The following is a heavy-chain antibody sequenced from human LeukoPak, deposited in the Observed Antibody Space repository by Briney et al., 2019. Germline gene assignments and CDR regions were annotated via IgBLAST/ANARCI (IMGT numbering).Heavy chain of an antibody. CDR2: ISSSGTYV. D-gene: IGHD3-10*01. CDR1: GFTFSSYS. J-gene: IGHJ4*02. CDR3: ATGSRGGVLDY. Sequence: PGGSLRLSCAASGFTFSSYSMNWVRQAPGKGLEWVSSISSSGTYVYYADSVKGRFTISRDNAKNSLSLQMNSLRAEDTAVYYCATGSRGGVLDYWGQGTLVTVSS. V-gene: IGHV3-21*04.